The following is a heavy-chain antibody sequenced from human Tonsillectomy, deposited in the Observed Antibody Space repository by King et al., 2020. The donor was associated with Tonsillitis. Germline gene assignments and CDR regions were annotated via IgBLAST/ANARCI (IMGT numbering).Heavy chain of an antibody. Sequence: VQLVESGGGLVQPGGSLRLSCAASGFTFSSYAVSWVRQAPGKGLEWVSTISGSGGSTFYADSVKGRFTISRDNSKNTLYLQMNSLRAEDTAIYYCGKGGSIVAHIGADYWGQGTLVTVSS. CDR3: GKGGSIVAHIGADY. CDR2: ISGSGGST. V-gene: IGHV3-23*04. CDR1: GFTFSSYA. J-gene: IGHJ4*02. D-gene: IGHD2/OR15-2a*01.